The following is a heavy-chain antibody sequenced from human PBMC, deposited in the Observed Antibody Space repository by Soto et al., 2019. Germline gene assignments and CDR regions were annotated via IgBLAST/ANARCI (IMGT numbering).Heavy chain of an antibody. CDR1: GFTFSSYS. CDR3: ARRQQLVLADAMDV. J-gene: IGHJ6*02. V-gene: IGHV3-21*03. Sequence: EVQLVESGGGLVKPGGSLRLSCAASGFTFSSYSMNWVRQAPGKGLEWVSSISSSSSYIYYADSVKGRFTISRDNAKDSLYLQMNSLRAEDTAVYYCARRQQLVLADAMDVWGQGTTVTVSS. D-gene: IGHD6-13*01. CDR2: ISSSSSYI.